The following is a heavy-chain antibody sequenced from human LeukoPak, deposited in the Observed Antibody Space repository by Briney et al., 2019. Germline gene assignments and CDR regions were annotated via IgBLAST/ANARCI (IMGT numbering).Heavy chain of an antibody. CDR1: GYTFTSYY. CDR3: AREKSNYDILTGYYKGPRYYYGMDV. Sequence: ASVKVSCKASGYTFTSYYMHWVRQAPGQGLEWMGIINPSGGSTSYAQKFQGRVTMTRDTSTSTVYMELSSLRSVDTAVYYCAREKSNYDILTGYYKGPRYYYGMDVWGKGTTVTVSS. CDR2: INPSGGST. V-gene: IGHV1-46*01. D-gene: IGHD3-9*01. J-gene: IGHJ6*04.